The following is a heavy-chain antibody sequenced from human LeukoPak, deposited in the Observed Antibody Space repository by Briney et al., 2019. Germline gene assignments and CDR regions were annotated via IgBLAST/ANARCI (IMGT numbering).Heavy chain of an antibody. CDR2: IHYSGST. V-gene: IGHV4-39*01. D-gene: IGHD3-22*01. CDR3: ARVPLPHFGYYDSSGYLGAFDY. J-gene: IGHJ4*02. CDR1: GGSISSSNYY. Sequence: PSETLSLTCTVSGGSISSSNYYWGWIRQPPGTGLEWIGSIHYSGSTYYNPSLESRVTISVDTSKNQFSLKLSSVTAADTAVYYCARVPLPHFGYYDSSGYLGAFDYWGQGTLVTVSS.